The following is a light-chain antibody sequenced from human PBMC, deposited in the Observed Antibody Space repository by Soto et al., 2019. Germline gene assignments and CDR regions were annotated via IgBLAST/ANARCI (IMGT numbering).Light chain of an antibody. Sequence: ETVMTQSPATLSVSPGERPTLSCRASQSVSSNLAWYQQKPGQAPRLLIYDASTRATVISARLSGSGSGTECTLAMSSLQYEDVAVYYCQQYHTWPLTFGPGTIVDIK. CDR1: QSVSSN. V-gene: IGKV3-15*01. CDR2: DAS. J-gene: IGKJ3*01. CDR3: QQYHTWPLT.